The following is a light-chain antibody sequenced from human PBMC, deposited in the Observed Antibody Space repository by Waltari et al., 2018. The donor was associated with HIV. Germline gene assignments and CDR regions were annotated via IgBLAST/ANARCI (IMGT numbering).Light chain of an antibody. V-gene: IGLV1-40*01. Sequence: QSALTPPPPVSGAPGQSVTISCTGLRSTNSGTTFDVHWYHNLPGRGPRLIISTNTKRPSGVPDRFSASKSGTSASLAIIGLQAEDEADYYCQSFDRLTALPIFGGGTRLTV. CDR3: QSFDRLTALPI. J-gene: IGLJ2*01. CDR1: RSTNSGTTFD. CDR2: TNT.